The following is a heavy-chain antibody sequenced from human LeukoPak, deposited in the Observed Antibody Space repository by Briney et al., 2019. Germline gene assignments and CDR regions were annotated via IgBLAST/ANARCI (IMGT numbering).Heavy chain of an antibody. J-gene: IGHJ4*02. CDR2: ISYDGSNK. Sequence: GGSLRLSCAASGFTFSSYGMHWVRQAPGKGLEWVAVISYDGSNKYYADSVKGRFTISRDNSKNTLYLQMNSLRAEDTAVYYCAKDHSTVAEGYWGQGTLVTVSS. CDR1: GFTFSSYG. V-gene: IGHV3-30*18. D-gene: IGHD6-19*01. CDR3: AKDHSTVAEGY.